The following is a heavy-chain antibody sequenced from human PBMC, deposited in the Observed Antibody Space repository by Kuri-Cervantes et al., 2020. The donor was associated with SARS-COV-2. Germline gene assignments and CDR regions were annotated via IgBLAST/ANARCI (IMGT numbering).Heavy chain of an antibody. Sequence: GGSLRLSCAASGFTFSSYEMNWVRQAPGEGLEWISYISDSGSTVYYADSVKGRFTISRDNAKNSLYLQMNSLRAEDTAVYYCARDPDWDRDAFDIWGQGTMVTVSS. J-gene: IGHJ3*02. CDR3: ARDPDWDRDAFDI. D-gene: IGHD3-9*01. CDR2: ISDSGSTV. CDR1: GFTFSSYE. V-gene: IGHV3-48*03.